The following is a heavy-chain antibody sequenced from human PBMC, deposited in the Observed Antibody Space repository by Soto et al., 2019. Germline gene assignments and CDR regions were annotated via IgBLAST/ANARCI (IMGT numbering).Heavy chain of an antibody. CDR3: ASTISSAGYYYGMDV. D-gene: IGHD2-2*01. CDR2: IYYSGST. V-gene: IGHV4-31*03. CDR1: GGSISSGGYY. Sequence: QVQLQESGPGLVKPSQTLSLTCTVSGGSISSGGYYWSWIRQHPGKGLEWIGYIYYSGSTYYNPSPKRRVTIXEDXSXNQFALKLSSVTAADTAVYYCASTISSAGYYYGMDVWGQGTTVTVSS. J-gene: IGHJ6*02.